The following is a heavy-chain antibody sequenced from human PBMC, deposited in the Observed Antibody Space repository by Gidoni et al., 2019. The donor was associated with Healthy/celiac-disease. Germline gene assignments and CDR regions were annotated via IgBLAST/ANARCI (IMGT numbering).Heavy chain of an antibody. D-gene: IGHD6-19*01. CDR2: ISGSGGST. Sequence: VHLLESGGGLVQPGGSLRLSAAASGFPFRSHAMSWVRQAPGKGLEWVSAISGSGGSTYYADSVKGRFTISRDNSKNTLYLQMNSLRAEDTAVYYCAKNRIAVAGSYYYYMDVWGKGTTVTVSS. CDR3: AKNRIAVAGSYYYYMDV. V-gene: IGHV3-23*01. J-gene: IGHJ6*03. CDR1: GFPFRSHA.